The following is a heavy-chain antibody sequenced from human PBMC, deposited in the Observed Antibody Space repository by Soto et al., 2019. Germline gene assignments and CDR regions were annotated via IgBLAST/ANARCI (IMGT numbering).Heavy chain of an antibody. J-gene: IGHJ3*02. CDR1: GFTFSSSV. CDR2: ISGSGSDT. CDR3: AKSLRPTTRMIVLAIARGAFDI. V-gene: IGHV3-23*01. D-gene: IGHD3-22*01. Sequence: EVQLLESGGGLVQPGGSLRLSCAASGFTFSSSVMSWVRQAPGKGLEWVSGISGSGSDTYFADSVKGRFTISRDNSKNTLELQMNSLRAEDTAVYFCAKSLRPTTRMIVLAIARGAFDIWGQGPMVTVSS.